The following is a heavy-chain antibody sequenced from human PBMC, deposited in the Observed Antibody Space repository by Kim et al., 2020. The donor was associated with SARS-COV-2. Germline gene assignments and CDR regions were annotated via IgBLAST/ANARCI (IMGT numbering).Heavy chain of an antibody. Sequence: GESLKISCKGSGYSFTSYWIGWVRQMPGKGLEWMGIIYPGDSDTRYSPSFQGQVTISADKSISTAYLQWSSLKASDTAMYYCARLSVTTVTYYYYGMDVWGQETTVTVSS. CDR1: GYSFTSYW. CDR3: ARLSVTTVTYYYYGMDV. J-gene: IGHJ6*02. CDR2: IYPGDSDT. V-gene: IGHV5-51*01. D-gene: IGHD4-4*01.